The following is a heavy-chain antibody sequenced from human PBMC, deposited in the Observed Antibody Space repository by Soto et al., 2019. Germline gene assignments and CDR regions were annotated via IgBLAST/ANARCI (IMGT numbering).Heavy chain of an antibody. CDR1: GFTFRTYA. V-gene: IGHV3-23*01. Sequence: GGSLRLSCTASGFTFRTYAMTWFRQAPGKGLEWVSAISGSAGTFYATSVKGRFTISRDNSRGTVYLQMHSLRAEDSAVHYCAKEKDYDFNWGSDRFTSHYWGRGTLVTVFS. D-gene: IGHD3-16*02. J-gene: IGHJ4*02. CDR3: AKEKDYDFNWGSDRFTSHY. CDR2: ISGSAGT.